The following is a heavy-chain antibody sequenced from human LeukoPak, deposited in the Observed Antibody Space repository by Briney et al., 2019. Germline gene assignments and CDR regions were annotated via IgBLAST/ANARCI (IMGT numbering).Heavy chain of an antibody. D-gene: IGHD1-26*01. CDR1: GGSISSYY. CDR2: INHSGST. CDR3: ARHARYSGSYSDY. J-gene: IGHJ4*02. V-gene: IGHV4-34*01. Sequence: SETLSLTCTVSGGSISSYYWSWIRQPPGRGLEWIGEINHSGSTNYNPSLKGRVTISVDTSKNQFSLKLSSVTAADTAVYYCARHARYSGSYSDYWGQGTLVTVSS.